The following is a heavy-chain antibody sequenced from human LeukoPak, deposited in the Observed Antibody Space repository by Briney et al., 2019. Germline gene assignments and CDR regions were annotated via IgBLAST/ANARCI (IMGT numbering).Heavy chain of an antibody. CDR1: GFSFSTHA. V-gene: IGHV3-23*01. D-gene: IGHD4-23*01. CDR2: IYYSGGNT. J-gene: IGHJ4*02. Sequence: GGSLRLSCAASGFSFSTHAMSWVRQAPGKGLEWASTIYYSGGNTYSADSVKGRFTISRDNAKNMLYLQMNSLRAEDTAIYYCAKDQGQAVVPRRFDYWGQGTLVTVSS. CDR3: AKDQGQAVVPRRFDY.